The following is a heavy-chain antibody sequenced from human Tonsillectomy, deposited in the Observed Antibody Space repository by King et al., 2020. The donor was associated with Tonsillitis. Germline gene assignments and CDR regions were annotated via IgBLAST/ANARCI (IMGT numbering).Heavy chain of an antibody. CDR1: GGSISSSSYY. V-gene: IGHV4-39*01. CDR2: IYYSGST. CDR3: ATHPLPGSWYYRRGYDY. D-gene: IGHD3-22*01. J-gene: IGHJ4*02. Sequence: QLQESGPGLVKPSETLSLTCTVSGGSISSSSYYWGWIRQPPGKGLEWIGSIYYSGSTYYNPSLKSRVTISVDTSKNQFSLKLSSVTAAETAVYYCATHPLPGSWYYRRGYDYWGQGTLVTVSS.